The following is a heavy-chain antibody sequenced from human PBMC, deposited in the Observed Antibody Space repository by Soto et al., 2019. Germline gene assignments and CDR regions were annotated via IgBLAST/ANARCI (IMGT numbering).Heavy chain of an antibody. Sequence: QVQLVESGGGVVQPGRSLRLSCAASGFTFSSYAMHWVRQAPGKGLEWVAVISYDGSNKYYADSVKGRFTISRDNSKNTLYLQMNSLRAEDTAVYYCARDRCISTSCYLPLDAFDIWGQGTMVTVSS. CDR3: ARDRCISTSCYLPLDAFDI. V-gene: IGHV3-30-3*01. CDR1: GFTFSSYA. D-gene: IGHD2-2*01. J-gene: IGHJ3*02. CDR2: ISYDGSNK.